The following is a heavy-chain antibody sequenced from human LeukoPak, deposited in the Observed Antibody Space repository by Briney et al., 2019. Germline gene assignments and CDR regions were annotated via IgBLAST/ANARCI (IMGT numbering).Heavy chain of an antibody. D-gene: IGHD3-16*01. CDR2: IYYSGST. Sequence: SETLSLTCTVSGGSISSSSYYWGWIRQPPGKGLEWIGSIYYSGSTYYNPSLKSRVTISVDTSKNQFSLKLSSVTAADTAVYYCARGPLGWFDPWGQGTLVTVSS. V-gene: IGHV4-39*01. CDR3: ARGPLGWFDP. J-gene: IGHJ5*02. CDR1: GGSISSSSYY.